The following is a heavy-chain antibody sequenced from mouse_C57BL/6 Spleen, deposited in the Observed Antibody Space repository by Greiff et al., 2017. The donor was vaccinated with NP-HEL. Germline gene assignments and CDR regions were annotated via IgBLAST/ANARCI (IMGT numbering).Heavy chain of an antibody. D-gene: IGHD3-2*02. CDR3: ARSRGDSSGLFDY. J-gene: IGHJ2*01. V-gene: IGHV1-4*01. CDR2: INPSSGYT. CDR1: GYTFTSYT. Sequence: VKLQESGAELARPGASVKMSCKASGYTFTSYTMHWVKQRPGQGLEWIGYINPSSGYTKYNQKFKDKATLTADKSSSTAYMQLSSLTSEDSAVYYCARSRGDSSGLFDYWGQGTTLTVSS.